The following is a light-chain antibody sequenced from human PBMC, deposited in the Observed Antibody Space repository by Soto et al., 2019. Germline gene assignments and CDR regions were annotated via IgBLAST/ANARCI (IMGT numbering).Light chain of an antibody. CDR1: SSNIGAGYD. Sequence: QSVLTQPRSVSGAPGQRVTIYCTGSSSNIGAGYDVHWYQQLPGTAPKLLIYGNSNRPSGVPDRFSGSKSGTSASLAITGLQAEDEADYYCQSYDSSLSGYVFGTGTKLTVL. CDR2: GNS. V-gene: IGLV1-40*01. J-gene: IGLJ1*01. CDR3: QSYDSSLSGYV.